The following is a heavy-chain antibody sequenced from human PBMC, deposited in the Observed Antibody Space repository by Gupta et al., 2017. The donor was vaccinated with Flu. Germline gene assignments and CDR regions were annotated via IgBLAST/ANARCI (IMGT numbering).Heavy chain of an antibody. Sequence: EVQLLESGGGLVQPGGSLRLSCAASGFTFSRYAMSWVRQAPGKGMEWVSAISGSGGSTYYAESVKGRFTISRDNYKNKLYLQMNSLRAEDTAVYYCAKSESINRAFDIWGQGTMVTVSS. D-gene: IGHD1-20*01. CDR1: GFTFSRYA. CDR2: ISGSGGST. V-gene: IGHV3-23*01. J-gene: IGHJ3*02. CDR3: AKSESINRAFDI.